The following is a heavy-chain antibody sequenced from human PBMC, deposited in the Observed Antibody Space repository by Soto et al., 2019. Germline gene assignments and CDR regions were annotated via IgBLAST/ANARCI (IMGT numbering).Heavy chain of an antibody. J-gene: IGHJ6*02. Sequence: GGSLRLSCAASGFTFSSYSMNWVRQAPGKGLEWVSSISSSSSYIYYADSVKGRFTISRDNAKNSLYLQMNSLRAEDTAVYYCARDGPDVGYYYYGMDVWGQGTTVTVSS. CDR2: ISSSSSYI. V-gene: IGHV3-21*01. CDR3: ARDGPDVGYYYYGMDV. D-gene: IGHD3-10*02. CDR1: GFTFSSYS.